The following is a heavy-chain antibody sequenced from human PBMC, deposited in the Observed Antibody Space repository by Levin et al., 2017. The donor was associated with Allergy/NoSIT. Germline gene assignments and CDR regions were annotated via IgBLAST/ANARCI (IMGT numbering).Heavy chain of an antibody. Sequence: GESLKISCQASGYTFTGYYMHWVRQAPGQGLEWMGRINPNNGGTNYAQNFQGRVTMTRDTSISTAYMELSRLRSDDTAVYYCARASEYWYYMDVWGKGTTVTVSS. J-gene: IGHJ6*03. D-gene: IGHD6-6*01. CDR1: GYTFTGYY. CDR2: INPNNGGT. V-gene: IGHV1-2*02. CDR3: ARASEYWYYMDV.